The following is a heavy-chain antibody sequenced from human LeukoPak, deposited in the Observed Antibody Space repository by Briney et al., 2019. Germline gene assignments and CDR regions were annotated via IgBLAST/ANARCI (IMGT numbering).Heavy chain of an antibody. Sequence: GGSLRLSCAASGFTFSSYWMHWVRQAPGKGLVWVSHINSDGISTGYVDSVKGRFIISRDNAKNTLYLQMNSLRAEDMAVYYCARGYCSGGSCYKLNACDIWGQGTMVTVSS. D-gene: IGHD2-15*01. V-gene: IGHV3-74*01. CDR2: INSDGIST. CDR3: ARGYCSGGSCYKLNACDI. CDR1: GFTFSSYW. J-gene: IGHJ3*02.